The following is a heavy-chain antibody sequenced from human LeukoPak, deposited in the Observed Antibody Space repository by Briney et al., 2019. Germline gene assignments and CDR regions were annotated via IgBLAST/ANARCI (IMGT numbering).Heavy chain of an antibody. Sequence: ASVKVSCKASGYTFTSHAISWVRQAPGQGLEWMGWISAYNGDTKYAQKFQGRVTLTTDRTTSTAYLELRSLTSDDTAVYYCARDPSNTSGWKTWFDPWGQGTLVTVSS. J-gene: IGHJ5*02. V-gene: IGHV1-18*01. CDR1: GYTFTSHA. CDR2: ISAYNGDT. D-gene: IGHD6-19*01. CDR3: ARDPSNTSGWKTWFDP.